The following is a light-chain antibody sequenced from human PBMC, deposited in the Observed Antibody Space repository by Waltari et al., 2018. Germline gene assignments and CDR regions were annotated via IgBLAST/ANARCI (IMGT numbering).Light chain of an antibody. CDR1: NIATNS. V-gene: IGLV3-21*04. Sequence: YVLTPPPSLSVAPGETARLTCGGDNIATNSVHWYQFKPGQAPLVVMFYDSDRPPGIPERLSGSNSGNTATLTITWVEAGDEADYHCQVWDDSNNSGVFGGGTKLTVL. CDR2: YDS. J-gene: IGLJ3*02. CDR3: QVWDDSNNSGV.